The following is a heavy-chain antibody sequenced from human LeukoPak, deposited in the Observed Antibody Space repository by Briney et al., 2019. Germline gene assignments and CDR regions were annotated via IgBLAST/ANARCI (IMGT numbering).Heavy chain of an antibody. CDR2: IRYDGSNK. Sequence: GGSLRLSCAASGFTFSSYGMHWVRQAPGKGLEWVAFIRYDGSNKYYADSVKGRFTISRDNAKNSLYLQMNSLRAEDTAVYYCARGNRGVPYYFDYWGQGTLVTVSS. CDR1: GFTFSSYG. V-gene: IGHV3-30*02. CDR3: ARGNRGVPYYFDY. D-gene: IGHD3-10*01. J-gene: IGHJ4*02.